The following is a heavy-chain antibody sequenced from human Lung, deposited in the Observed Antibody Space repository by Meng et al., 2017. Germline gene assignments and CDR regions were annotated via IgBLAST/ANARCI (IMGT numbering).Heavy chain of an antibody. CDR1: GGSFSDYY. CDR3: ARGPTTMAHDFDY. Sequence: QGQLQQGGAGLLNPSETLPLTCVVSGGSFSDYYWSWIRQPPGKGLEWIGEINHSGSTNYNPSLESRATISVDTSQNNLSLKLSSVTAADSAVYYCARGPTTMAHDFDYWGQGTLVTVSS. J-gene: IGHJ4*02. CDR2: INHSGST. V-gene: IGHV4-34*01. D-gene: IGHD4-11*01.